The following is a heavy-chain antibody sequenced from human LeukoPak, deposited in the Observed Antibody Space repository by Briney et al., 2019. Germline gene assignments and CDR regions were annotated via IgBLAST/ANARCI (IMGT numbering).Heavy chain of an antibody. CDR1: GFTFSSYS. CDR3: ARGLAAAGTGRAD. CDR2: ISSSSSYI. D-gene: IGHD6-13*01. V-gene: IGHV3-21*01. Sequence: PGGSLRLSCAASGFTFSSYSMNWVRQAPGKGLEWVSSISSSSSYIYYADSVKGRFTISRDNAKNSLYLQMNSLRAEDTAVYYCARGLAAAGTGRADRGQGTLVTVSS. J-gene: IGHJ4*02.